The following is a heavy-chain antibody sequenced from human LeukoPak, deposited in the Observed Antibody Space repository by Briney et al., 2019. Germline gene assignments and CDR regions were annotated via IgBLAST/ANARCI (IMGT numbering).Heavy chain of an antibody. Sequence: GGSLRLSCAASGFTFSTYAMSWVRQAPGKGLEWVSGISGSGDNTYYADSVKGRFTISRDNAKNSLYVQMNSLRAEDTALYYCARGGYSGSYFAYWGQGTLVTVSS. J-gene: IGHJ4*02. CDR2: ISGSGDNT. CDR1: GFTFSTYA. D-gene: IGHD1-26*01. CDR3: ARGGYSGSYFAY. V-gene: IGHV3-23*01.